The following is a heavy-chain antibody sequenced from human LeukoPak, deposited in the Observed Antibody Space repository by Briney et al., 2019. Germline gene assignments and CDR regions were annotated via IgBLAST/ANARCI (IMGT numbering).Heavy chain of an antibody. CDR2: INHSGST. J-gene: IGHJ4*02. V-gene: IGHV4-34*01. Sequence: SETLSLTCAVYGGSFSGYYWSWIRQPPGKGLEWIGEINHSGSTNYNPSLESRVTISVDTSKNQFSLKLSSVTAADTAVYYCARGLYDYVWGSYRYSLRFDYWGQGTLVTVSS. CDR3: ARGLYDYVWGSYRYSLRFDY. CDR1: GGSFSGYY. D-gene: IGHD3-16*02.